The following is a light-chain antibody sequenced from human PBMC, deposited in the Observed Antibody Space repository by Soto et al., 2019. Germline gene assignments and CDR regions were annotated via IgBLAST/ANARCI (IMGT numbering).Light chain of an antibody. V-gene: IGKV3D-20*02. J-gene: IGKJ5*01. CDR2: DAS. CDR1: QSVSSSY. CDR3: QQRSNWPPIT. Sequence: EIVLTQSPGTLSLSPGERATLSCRASQSVSSSYLALYQQKPGQAPRLLIYDASNRATGIPARFSGSGSGTDFTLTISSLEPEDFAIYYCQQRSNWPPITFGQGTRLE.